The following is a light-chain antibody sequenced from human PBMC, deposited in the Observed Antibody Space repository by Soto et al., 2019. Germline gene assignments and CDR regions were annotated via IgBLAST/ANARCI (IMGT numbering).Light chain of an antibody. CDR3: AAWDDSLKGPV. V-gene: IGLV1-44*01. Sequence: QSVLTQPPSASGTPGQRVTISCSGISSNIGANAVNWYQHLPGTAPKLLIYYTDQRPSGVPDRFSGAKSGTSASLAISGLQSEDEADYCCAAWDDSLKGPVFGGGTKVTVL. CDR1: SSNIGANA. J-gene: IGLJ3*02. CDR2: YTD.